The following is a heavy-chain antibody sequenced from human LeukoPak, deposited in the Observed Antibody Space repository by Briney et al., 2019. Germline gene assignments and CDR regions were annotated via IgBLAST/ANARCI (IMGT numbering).Heavy chain of an antibody. V-gene: IGHV3-30*04. D-gene: IGHD3-10*01. CDR3: ASSPIGIID. J-gene: IGHJ4*02. CDR2: ISYDGSNK. Sequence: GGSLRLSCAAFGFTFSSYAMHWVRQAPGKGLEWVAVISYDGSNKYYADSVKGRFTISRDNSKNTLYLQMNSLRAEDTAVYYCASSPIGIIDWGQGTLVTVSS. CDR1: GFTFSSYA.